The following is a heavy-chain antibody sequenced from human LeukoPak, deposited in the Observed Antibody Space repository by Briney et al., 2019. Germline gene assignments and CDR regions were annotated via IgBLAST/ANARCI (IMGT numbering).Heavy chain of an antibody. Sequence: SQTLSLTCSVSEASINSGSYYWTWIRQPAGKELEWIGRIYTSGPVPGSDNTYYNPSLKSRVTISADTSKNQFSLKLNSVTAADTALYFCARRYRWLIPSFPGYYFDYWGQGTLVTVSS. CDR3: ARRYRWLIPSFPGYYFDY. D-gene: IGHD2-8*02. CDR1: EASINSGSYY. V-gene: IGHV4-61*02. CDR2: IYTSGPVPGSDNT. J-gene: IGHJ4*02.